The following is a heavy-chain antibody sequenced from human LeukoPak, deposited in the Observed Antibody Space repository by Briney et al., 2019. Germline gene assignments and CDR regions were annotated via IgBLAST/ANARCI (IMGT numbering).Heavy chain of an antibody. Sequence: GGSLRLSCAVSGFTLNNYGMHWVRQAPGKGLEWVSVIWYEGSNENYADAVRGRFTISRDTSKNTLYLQMDNLRVDDTAVYYYARDMWGVHGYDYGYNFDSWGQGTLVIVSS. CDR1: GFTLNNYG. V-gene: IGHV3-33*01. CDR3: ARDMWGVHGYDYGYNFDS. CDR2: IWYEGSNE. J-gene: IGHJ4*02. D-gene: IGHD3-10*01.